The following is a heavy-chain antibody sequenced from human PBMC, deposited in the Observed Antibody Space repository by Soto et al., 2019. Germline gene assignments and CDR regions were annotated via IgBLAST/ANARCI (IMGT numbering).Heavy chain of an antibody. V-gene: IGHV4-59*08. CDR2: IYYSGST. J-gene: IGHJ3*02. Sequence: QVQLQESGPGLVKPSETLSLTCTVSGGSISSYYWRWIRQPPGKGLEWIGYIYYSGSTNYNPSLKSRVTISVDTSKNPFSLKLSYVTAADTAVYYCARGYCAAFDICCHGKMVTVSS. CDR3: ARGYCAAFDI. D-gene: IGHD2-15*01. CDR1: GGSISSYY.